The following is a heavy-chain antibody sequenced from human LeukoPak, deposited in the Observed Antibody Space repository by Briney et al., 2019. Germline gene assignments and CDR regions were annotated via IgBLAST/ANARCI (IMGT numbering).Heavy chain of an antibody. D-gene: IGHD3-22*01. Sequence: PGRSLRLSCAASGFTFSSSAMHWVRQAPGKGLEWMAVISNVGNNKNYADSVKGRFTISRDNSKNTLFLQMNSLRGEDTAVYYCAREGSSGPLDYWGQGTLVTVSS. CDR1: GFTFSSSA. CDR2: ISNVGNNK. J-gene: IGHJ4*02. CDR3: AREGSSGPLDY. V-gene: IGHV3-30-3*01.